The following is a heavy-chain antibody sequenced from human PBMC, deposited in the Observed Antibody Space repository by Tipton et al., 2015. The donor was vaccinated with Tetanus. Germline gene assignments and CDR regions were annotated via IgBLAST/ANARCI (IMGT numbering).Heavy chain of an antibody. D-gene: IGHD3-10*01. V-gene: IGHV3-33*01. CDR2: IWYDGTYK. Sequence: SLRLSCAASGFAFSSYGIHWVRQAPGKGLEWVALIWYDGTYKYYADSVKGRFTISRDNFKNTLYLQMNSLRAEDTAVYYCAREGYYYGQYYFDYWGQGTLVTVSS. CDR3: AREGYYYGQYYFDY. CDR1: GFAFSSYG. J-gene: IGHJ4*02.